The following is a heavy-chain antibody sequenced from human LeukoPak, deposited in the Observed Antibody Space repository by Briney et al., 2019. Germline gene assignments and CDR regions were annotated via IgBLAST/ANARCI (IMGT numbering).Heavy chain of an antibody. CDR1: GGTFSSYT. CDR2: IIPILGEP. Sequence: SVKVSCKASGGTFSSYTISWVRQAPGQGLEWMGRIIPILGEPDYAQKFQGRVTITADMSTSTAYMELSSLRSEDTAVYYCARKGGLGTYGIFDYWGQGTPVTVSS. J-gene: IGHJ4*02. CDR3: ARKGGLGTYGIFDY. D-gene: IGHD3-10*01. V-gene: IGHV1-69*02.